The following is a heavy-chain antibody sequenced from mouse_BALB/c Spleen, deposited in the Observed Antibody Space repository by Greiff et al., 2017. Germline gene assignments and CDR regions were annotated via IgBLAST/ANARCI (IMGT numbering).Heavy chain of an antibody. J-gene: IGHJ1*01. D-gene: IGHD2-4*01. CDR1: GYAFTNYL. Sequence: QVQLKQSGAELVRPGTSVKVSCKASGYAFTNYLIEWVKQRPGQGLEWIGVINPGSGGTNYNEKFKGKATLTADKSSSTAYMQLSSLTSDDSAVYFCARGLRRYFDVWGAGTTVTVSS. V-gene: IGHV1-54*01. CDR3: ARGLRRYFDV. CDR2: INPGSGGT.